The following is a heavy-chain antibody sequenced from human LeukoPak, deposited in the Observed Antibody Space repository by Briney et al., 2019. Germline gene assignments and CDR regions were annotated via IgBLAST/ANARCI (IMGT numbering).Heavy chain of an antibody. Sequence: PSETLSLTCTVSGGSISSYYWSWIRQPPGKALEWIGYIYYSGSTNYNPSLKSRVTISVDTSKNQFSLKLSSVTAADTAVYYCARAKEELVFLSGFDIWGQGTMVTVSS. CDR3: ARAKEELVFLSGFDI. D-gene: IGHD3-3*02. CDR1: GGSISSYY. V-gene: IGHV4-59*08. J-gene: IGHJ3*02. CDR2: IYYSGST.